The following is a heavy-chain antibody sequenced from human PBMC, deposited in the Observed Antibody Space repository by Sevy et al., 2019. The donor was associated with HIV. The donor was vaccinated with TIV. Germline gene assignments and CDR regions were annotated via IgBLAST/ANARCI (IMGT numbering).Heavy chain of an antibody. CDR3: VKEGGGEGGDH. CDR2: IQYDGSNK. J-gene: IGHJ4*02. D-gene: IGHD2-21*01. CDR1: GFSFSSYG. V-gene: IGHV3-30*02. Sequence: GGSLRLSCAASGFSFSSYGMHWVRQAPGKGLEWMSYIQYDGSNKDYADSVKGRFTISRDNSKNTLYLQMNSLRVEETGVFYCVKEGGGEGGDHWGQGTLVTVSS.